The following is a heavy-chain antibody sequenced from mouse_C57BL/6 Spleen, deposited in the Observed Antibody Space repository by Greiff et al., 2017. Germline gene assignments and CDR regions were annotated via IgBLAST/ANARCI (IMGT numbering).Heavy chain of an antibody. CDR2: IYPGSGST. V-gene: IGHV1-55*01. J-gene: IGHJ3*01. CDR3: ACYSNYEAY. CDR1: GYTFTSYW. D-gene: IGHD2-5*01. Sequence: QVQLKESGAELVKPGASVKMSCKASGYTFTSYWITWVKQRPGQGLEWIGDIYPGSGSTNYNEKFKSKATLTVDTSSSTAYMQLSSLTSEDSAVYYCACYSNYEAYWGQGTLVTVSA.